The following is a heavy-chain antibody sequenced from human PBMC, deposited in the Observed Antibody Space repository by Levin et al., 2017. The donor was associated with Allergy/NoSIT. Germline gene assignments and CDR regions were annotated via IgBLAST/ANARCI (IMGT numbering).Heavy chain of an antibody. CDR3: AREPPPNSIAAAGSYYYYYGMDV. CDR2: IYSGGNT. D-gene: IGHD6-13*01. Sequence: GGSLRLSCAASGFTISSNYMSWVRQAPGKGLEWVSVIYSGGNTYYADSVKGRFTISRDNSKNTLYLQMNSLRAEDTAVYYCAREPPPNSIAAAGSYYYYYGMDVWGQGTTVTVSS. J-gene: IGHJ6*02. CDR1: GFTISSNY. V-gene: IGHV3-53*01.